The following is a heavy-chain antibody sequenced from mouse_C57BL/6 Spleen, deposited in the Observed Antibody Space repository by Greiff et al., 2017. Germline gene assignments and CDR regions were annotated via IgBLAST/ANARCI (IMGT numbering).Heavy chain of an antibody. CDR2: IYPGSGST. D-gene: IGHD2-4*01. V-gene: IGHV1-55*01. Sequence: QVQLQQPGAELVKPGASVKMSCKASGSTFTSYWITGVKQRPGQGLEWIGDIYPGSGSTNYNEKFKSKATLTVDTSSSTAYMQLSSLTSEDSAVYYCARGDDYDSYYAMDYWGQGTSVTVSS. J-gene: IGHJ4*01. CDR3: ARGDDYDSYYAMDY. CDR1: GSTFTSYW.